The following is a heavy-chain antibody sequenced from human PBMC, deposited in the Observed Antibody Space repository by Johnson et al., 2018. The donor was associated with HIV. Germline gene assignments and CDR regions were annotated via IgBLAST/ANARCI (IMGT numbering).Heavy chain of an antibody. D-gene: IGHD3-3*01. V-gene: IGHV3-30*03. J-gene: IGHJ3*02. CDR1: GFTFHDYA. CDR3: TRDPYFSDAFDI. Sequence: QVQLVESGGGLVQPGRSLRLSCAASGFTFHDYAMHWVRQAPGKGLEWVAVVADDGGYKDYADSVKGRFTVSRDNSRDTLYLQMNSLRSEDTAVYYCTRDPYFSDAFDIWGQGTMVTVSS. CDR2: VADDGGYK.